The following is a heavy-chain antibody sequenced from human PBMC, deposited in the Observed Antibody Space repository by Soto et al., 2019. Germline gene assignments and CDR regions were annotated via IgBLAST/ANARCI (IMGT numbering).Heavy chain of an antibody. CDR3: ARHPVTIFGVAADY. Sequence: ASVKVSCKASGYPFTSYAMHWVRQAPGQRLEWIGWINAGNGNTKYSQKVQGRVTVTRDTSAGTAYMELSSLRSEDTAVYYCARHPVTIFGVAADYWGQGTLVTVPS. V-gene: IGHV1-3*01. J-gene: IGHJ4*02. CDR1: GYPFTSYA. CDR2: INAGNGNT. D-gene: IGHD3-3*01.